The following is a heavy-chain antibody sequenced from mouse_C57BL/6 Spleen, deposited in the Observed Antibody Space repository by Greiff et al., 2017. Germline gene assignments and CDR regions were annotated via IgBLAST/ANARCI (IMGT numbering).Heavy chain of an antibody. CDR1: GYTFTSYG. J-gene: IGHJ4*01. D-gene: IGHD2-3*01. CDR2: IYPRSGNT. V-gene: IGHV1-81*01. Sequence: QVQLQQSGAELARPGASVKLSCKASGYTFTSYGISWVKQRTGQGLEWIGEIYPRSGNTYYNEKFKGKATLTADKSSSTAYMDLRSLTSEDSAVYFCARWLLRPYYAMDYGGQGTSVTVSS. CDR3: ARWLLRPYYAMDY.